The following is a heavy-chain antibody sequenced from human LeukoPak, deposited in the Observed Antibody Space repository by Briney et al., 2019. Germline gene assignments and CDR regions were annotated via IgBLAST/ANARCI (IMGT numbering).Heavy chain of an antibody. CDR1: GYTFTGYY. CDR2: INPNSGGT. V-gene: IGHV1-2*02. J-gene: IGHJ4*02. D-gene: IGHD6-19*01. Sequence: GASVKVSCKASGYTFTGYYMHWVRQAPGQGLEWMGWINPNSGGTNYAQKFQGRVTMTRDTSISTAYMELSRLRSDDTAVYYCARFQVIGQSSGIDYWGQGSLVTVSS. CDR3: ARFQVIGQSSGIDY.